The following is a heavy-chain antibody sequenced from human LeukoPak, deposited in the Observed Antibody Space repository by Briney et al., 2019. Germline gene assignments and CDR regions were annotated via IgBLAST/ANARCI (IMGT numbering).Heavy chain of an antibody. D-gene: IGHD5/OR15-5a*01. J-gene: IGHJ4*02. Sequence: SETLSLACAVSGASISSGYYWGWIRQPPGKGLEWIGSIYHSGSTYYNPSLKSRVTTSVDTSKNQFSLKLSSVTAADTAVYYCARANRVSLYYFDYWGQGTLVTVSS. CDR1: GASISSGYY. CDR2: IYHSGST. CDR3: ARANRVSLYYFDY. V-gene: IGHV4-38-2*01.